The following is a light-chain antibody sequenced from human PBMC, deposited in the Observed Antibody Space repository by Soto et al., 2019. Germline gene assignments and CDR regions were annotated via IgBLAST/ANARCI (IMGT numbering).Light chain of an antibody. J-gene: IGLJ1*01. Sequence: QSVLTQPRSVSGSPGQSVTMSCTGTSSDVGVHNYVSWYQQHPGKAPKLMISSVSKRPSGVPDRFSGSKSGNTASLTVSGLQAEDEADYYCCSYAGSYTYVFGTGTKVTV. CDR3: CSYAGSYTYV. CDR1: SSDVGVHNY. V-gene: IGLV2-11*01. CDR2: SVS.